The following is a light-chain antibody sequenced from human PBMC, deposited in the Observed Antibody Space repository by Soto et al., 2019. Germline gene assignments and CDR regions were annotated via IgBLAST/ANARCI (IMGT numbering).Light chain of an antibody. J-gene: IGLJ1*01. CDR2: AVT. CDR1: SSDVGGYNY. V-gene: IGLV2-11*01. Sequence: QSALTQPASVSGSPGQSITISCTGTSSDVGGYNYVSWYQQHPGKAPKLLIYAVTNRPSGVPDRFSGSKSDNTASLTISGLQADDEADYYCCSYAGSSSYVFGTGTKVTV. CDR3: CSYAGSSSYV.